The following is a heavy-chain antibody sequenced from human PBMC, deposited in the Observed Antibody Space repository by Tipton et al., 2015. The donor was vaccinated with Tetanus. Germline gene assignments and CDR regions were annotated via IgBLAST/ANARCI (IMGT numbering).Heavy chain of an antibody. Sequence: TLSLTCGVSDGSFNAYYWSWIRQTPGKGLEWIGEVNLSGSTKYNPSFNSRAAISVDTSKSQFSLRVRSVTAADTAVYYCARDVRGYSYDDSGYYNPSYYFDLWGQGTLVIVSS. CDR2: VNLSGST. V-gene: IGHV4-34*01. J-gene: IGHJ4*02. D-gene: IGHD3-22*01. CDR1: DGSFNAYY. CDR3: ARDVRGYSYDDSGYYNPSYYFDL.